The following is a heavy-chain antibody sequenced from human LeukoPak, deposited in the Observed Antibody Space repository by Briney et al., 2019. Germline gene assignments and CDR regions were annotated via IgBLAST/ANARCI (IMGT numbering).Heavy chain of an antibody. CDR2: MTSGGST. CDR1: GFILPDYV. J-gene: IGHJ4*02. CDR3: AKGGMSSSGLGD. D-gene: IGHD3-22*01. V-gene: IGHV3-23*01. Sequence: PGGSLRLSCAASGFILPDYVMTWVRQAPGKGLEWVSGMTSGGSTYYADSVKGRSTISRDNSRNTQYLQMNSLRAEDTAVYYCAKGGMSSSGLGDWGQGTLVTVSS.